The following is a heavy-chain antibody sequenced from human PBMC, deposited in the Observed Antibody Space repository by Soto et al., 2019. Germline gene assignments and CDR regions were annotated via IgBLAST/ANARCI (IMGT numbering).Heavy chain of an antibody. CDR2: IYYSGST. V-gene: IGHV4-59*01. CDR1: GGSISSYY. D-gene: IGHD1-26*01. Sequence: SETLSLTCTVSGGSISSYYWSWIRQPPGKGLEWIGYIYYSGSTNYNPSLKSRVTISVDTSKNQFSLKLSSVTAADTAVYYCARDTGGGPYDAFDIWGQGTMVT. CDR3: ARDTGGGPYDAFDI. J-gene: IGHJ3*02.